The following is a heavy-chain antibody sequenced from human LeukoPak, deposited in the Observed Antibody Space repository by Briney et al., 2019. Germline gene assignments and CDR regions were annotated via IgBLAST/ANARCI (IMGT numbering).Heavy chain of an antibody. CDR3: ARDGQQLFMNYFDY. Sequence: GRSLRLSCAASGFTFSSYGMHWVRRAPGKGLEWVAVISYDGSNKYYADSVKGRFTISRDNSKNTLYLQMNSLRAEDTAVYYCARDGQQLFMNYFDYWGQGTLVTVSS. J-gene: IGHJ4*02. V-gene: IGHV3-30*19. CDR2: ISYDGSNK. D-gene: IGHD6-13*01. CDR1: GFTFSSYG.